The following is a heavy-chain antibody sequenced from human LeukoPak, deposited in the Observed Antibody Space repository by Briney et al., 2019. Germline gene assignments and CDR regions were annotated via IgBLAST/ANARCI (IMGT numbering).Heavy chain of an antibody. CDR2: IYNSGST. CDR3: ARRKGYNREFDY. D-gene: IGHD5-24*01. J-gene: IGHJ4*02. Sequence: PSETLSLTCTVSGGSISSYYWSWIRQPAGKGLEWIGRIYNSGSTTYNPSLKSRVTMSVDTSKNQLSLKLSSVTAADTAVYYCARRKGYNREFDYWGQGTLVTVSS. CDR1: GGSISSYY. V-gene: IGHV4-4*07.